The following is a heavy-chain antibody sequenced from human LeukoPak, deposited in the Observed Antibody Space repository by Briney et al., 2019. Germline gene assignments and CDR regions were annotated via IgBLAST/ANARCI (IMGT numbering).Heavy chain of an antibody. Sequence: GGSLRLSCAASGFTFSSYSMNWVRQAPGKGLEWVSSISSSSSYIYYADSVKGRFTISRDNAKNSLYLQMNSLRAEDTAVYYCARDSVARGDKGEYNWFDPWGQGTLVTVSS. J-gene: IGHJ5*02. V-gene: IGHV3-21*01. CDR3: ARDSVARGDKGEYNWFDP. CDR1: GFTFSSYS. CDR2: ISSSSSYI. D-gene: IGHD5-12*01.